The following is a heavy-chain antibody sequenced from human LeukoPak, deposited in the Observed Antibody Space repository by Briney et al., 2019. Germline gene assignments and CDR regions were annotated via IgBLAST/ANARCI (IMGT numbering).Heavy chain of an antibody. CDR2: INSDGSST. V-gene: IGHV3-74*01. Sequence: GGSLRLTCAASGFTFSSYWMHWVRQTPGKGLVCVSRINSDGSSTSYADSVKGRFTISRDNAKNTLYLQMNSLRAEDTAVYYCARVPGRSGYSFFDSWGQGTLVTVSS. CDR1: GFTFSSYW. CDR3: ARVPGRSGYSFFDS. D-gene: IGHD3-3*01. J-gene: IGHJ4*02.